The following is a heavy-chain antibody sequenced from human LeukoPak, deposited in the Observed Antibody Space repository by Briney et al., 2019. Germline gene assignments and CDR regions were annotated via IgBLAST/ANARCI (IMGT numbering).Heavy chain of an antibody. Sequence: GGSLRLSCAASGFTFSSYSMNWVRQAPGKGLEWVSSISSSSSYIYYADSVKGRFTISRDNAKSSLYLQMNSLRAEDTAVYYCARAPHCGGDCYDDYFDYWGQGTLVTVSS. CDR2: ISSSSSYI. V-gene: IGHV3-21*01. CDR3: ARAPHCGGDCYDDYFDY. D-gene: IGHD2-21*02. CDR1: GFTFSSYS. J-gene: IGHJ4*02.